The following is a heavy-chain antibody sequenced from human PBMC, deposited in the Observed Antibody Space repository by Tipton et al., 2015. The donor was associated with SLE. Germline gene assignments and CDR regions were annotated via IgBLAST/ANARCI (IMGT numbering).Heavy chain of an antibody. V-gene: IGHV4-34*01. D-gene: IGHD6-6*01. CDR2: INHRGST. CDR1: GGSIFNYY. CDR3: ARRGSSFREGFDY. Sequence: GLVKPSETLSLTCIVSGGSIFNYYWTWIRQPPGKGLEWIGDINHRGSTFYSSSLKSRVIISVDTSKNQFSLKLMSVTAADTAIYYCARRGSSFREGFDYWGQGTQVTVSS. J-gene: IGHJ4*02.